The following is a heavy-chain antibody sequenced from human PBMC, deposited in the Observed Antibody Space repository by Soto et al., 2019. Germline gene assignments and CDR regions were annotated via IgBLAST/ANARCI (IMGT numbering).Heavy chain of an antibody. V-gene: IGHV4-34*01. D-gene: IGHD3-3*01. CDR2: INHSGST. CDR3: ARGGLYYDFWSGYSSYNWFDP. J-gene: IGHJ5*02. Sequence: QVQLQQWGAGLLKPSETLSLTCAVYGGSFSGYYWSWIRQPPGKGLEWIGEINHSGSTNYNPSLTSRVTISVDTSKNQFSLKLSSVTAADTAVYYCARGGLYYDFWSGYSSYNWFDPWGQGTLVTVSS. CDR1: GGSFSGYY.